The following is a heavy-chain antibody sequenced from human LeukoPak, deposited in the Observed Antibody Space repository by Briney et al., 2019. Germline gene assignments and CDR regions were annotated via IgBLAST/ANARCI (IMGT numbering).Heavy chain of an antibody. V-gene: IGHV7-4-1*02. J-gene: IGHJ3*02. Sequence: GASVKVSCKASGYTFTRNAVNWVRQAPGQGLEWVGWINTNTGSPTYAQGFTGRFVFSLDTAVSTTYLQISSLKAEDTAVYYCARDSSTGFAHGFDIWGQGTMATVSS. CDR1: GYTFTRNA. CDR2: INTNTGSP. D-gene: IGHD3-9*01. CDR3: ARDSSTGFAHGFDI.